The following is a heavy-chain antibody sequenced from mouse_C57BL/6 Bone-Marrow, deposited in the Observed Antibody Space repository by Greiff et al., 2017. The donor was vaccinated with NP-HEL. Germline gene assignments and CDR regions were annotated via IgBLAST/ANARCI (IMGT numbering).Heavy chain of an antibody. CDR2: ISGGGGNT. J-gene: IGHJ1*03. Sequence: EVQLVEAGGGLVKPGGSLKLSCAASGFTFSSYTLSWVRQTPEKRLEWVATISGGGGNTYYPDSVKGRFSISRDNAKNTLYLQMDSLGSEDTALYYCARRLFDVWGTGTTVTVSS. V-gene: IGHV5-9*01. CDR3: ARRLFDV. CDR1: GFTFSSYT.